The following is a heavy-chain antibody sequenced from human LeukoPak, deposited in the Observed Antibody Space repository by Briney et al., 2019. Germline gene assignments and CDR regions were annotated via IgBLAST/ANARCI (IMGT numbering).Heavy chain of an antibody. CDR3: AKRGEVLRNFDWFYGMDV. J-gene: IGHJ6*02. CDR2: ISSRGVDT. V-gene: IGHV3-23*01. Sequence: GGSLRLSRAASGFTFSSYAMSWVRRAPGKGLEWGSGISSRGVDTSYADSVKGRFTISRDNPKNTLYLQMNSLRAEDTAVYYCAKRGEVLRNFDWFYGMDVWGQGTTVTVSS. D-gene: IGHD3-9*01. CDR1: GFTFSSYA.